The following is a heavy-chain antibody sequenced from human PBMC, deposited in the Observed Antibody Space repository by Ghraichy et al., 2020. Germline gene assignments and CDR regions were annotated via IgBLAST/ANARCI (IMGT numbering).Heavy chain of an antibody. J-gene: IGHJ3*02. CDR1: GFTFSSYA. D-gene: IGHD3-22*01. Sequence: GESLNISCAASGFTFSSYAMSWVRQAPGKGLEWVSYISSSSSTIYYADSVKGRFTISRDNAKNSLYLQMNSLRDEDTAVYYCARDREWESSGYTDAFDIWGQGTMVTVSS. CDR3: ARDREWESSGYTDAFDI. V-gene: IGHV3-48*02. CDR2: ISSSSSTI.